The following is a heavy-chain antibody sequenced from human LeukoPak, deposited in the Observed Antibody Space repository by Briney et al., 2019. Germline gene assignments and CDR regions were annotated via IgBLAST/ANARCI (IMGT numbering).Heavy chain of an antibody. J-gene: IGHJ4*02. Sequence: GGSLRLSCAASGFTFSSYSMNWVRQAPGKGLEWVSSISGSSSYIYYADSVKGRFTISRDNAKNSLYLQMNSLRAEDTAVYYCARDKEVAGHPFDYWGQGTLVTVSS. D-gene: IGHD6-19*01. V-gene: IGHV3-21*01. CDR3: ARDKEVAGHPFDY. CDR1: GFTFSSYS. CDR2: ISGSSSYI.